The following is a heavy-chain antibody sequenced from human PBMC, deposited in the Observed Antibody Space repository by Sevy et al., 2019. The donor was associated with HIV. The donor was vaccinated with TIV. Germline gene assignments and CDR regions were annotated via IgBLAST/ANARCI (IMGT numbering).Heavy chain of an antibody. D-gene: IGHD3-9*01. Sequence: ASVKDSCKVSGYTLTELSMHWVRQAPGKGLEWMGGFDPEDGETIYAQKFQGRVTMTEDTSTDTAYMELSSLRSEDTAVYYCATSYYDILTSPARYYYYGMDVWGQGTTVTVSS. CDR2: FDPEDGET. CDR3: ATSYYDILTSPARYYYYGMDV. J-gene: IGHJ6*02. V-gene: IGHV1-24*01. CDR1: GYTLTELS.